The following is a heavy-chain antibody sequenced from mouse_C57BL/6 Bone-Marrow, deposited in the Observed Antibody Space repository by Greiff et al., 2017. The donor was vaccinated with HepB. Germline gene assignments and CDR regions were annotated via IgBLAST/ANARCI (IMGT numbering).Heavy chain of an antibody. CDR3: ARPVEYYFDY. J-gene: IGHJ2*01. D-gene: IGHD1-1*01. Sequence: EVQLQQSGPELVKPGASVKMSCKASGYTFTDYNMHWVKQSHGKSLEWIGYINPNTGGTSYNQKFKGKATLTVNKSSSTAYMELRSLTSEDSSVYYCARPVEYYFDYWGQGTTLTVSS. V-gene: IGHV1-22*01. CDR2: INPNTGGT. CDR1: GYTFTDYN.